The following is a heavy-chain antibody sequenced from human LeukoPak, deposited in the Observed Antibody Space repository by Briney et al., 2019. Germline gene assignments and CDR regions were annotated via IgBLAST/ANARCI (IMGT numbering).Heavy chain of an antibody. D-gene: IGHD6-6*01. Sequence: GGSLRLSCAASGFTFRSYVMHWVRQAPGKGLEWVAIMSYDGSNEFYADSVKGRFTLSRDNSKNTLYLQINTLRPADTAVYFFARDKGTSYLSACDYWGQGTLVTVSS. V-gene: IGHV3-30*04. CDR3: ARDKGTSYLSACDY. J-gene: IGHJ4*02. CDR1: GFTFRSYV. CDR2: MSYDGSNE.